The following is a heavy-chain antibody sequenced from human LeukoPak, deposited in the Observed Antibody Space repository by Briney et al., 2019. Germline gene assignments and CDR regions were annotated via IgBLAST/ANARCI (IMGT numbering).Heavy chain of an antibody. Sequence: GGSLRLSCAASGFTFSSYSMNWVRRAPGKGLEWVSSISSSSSYIYYAGSVKGRFTISRDNAKNSLYLQMTSLRAEDTAVYYCARDLRGYSYPSLFDYWGQGTLVTVSS. CDR3: ARDLRGYSYPSLFDY. D-gene: IGHD5-18*01. V-gene: IGHV3-21*01. CDR1: GFTFSSYS. CDR2: ISSSSSYI. J-gene: IGHJ4*02.